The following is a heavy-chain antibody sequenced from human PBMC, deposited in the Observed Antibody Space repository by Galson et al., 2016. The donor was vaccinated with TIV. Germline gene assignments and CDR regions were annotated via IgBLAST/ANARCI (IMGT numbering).Heavy chain of an antibody. CDR1: GFTFSKND. J-gene: IGHJ6*02. CDR2: ISYDGTNI. Sequence: SLRLSCAGSGFTFSKNDMHWVRQAPGQGLEWVAVISYDGTNIYYGDSVKGRFTISRDNSKNTVYLQMSSLRHEDTALYYCAREAGTTDYLDFWGQGTTVTVSS. D-gene: IGHD1-1*01. CDR3: AREAGTTDYLDF. V-gene: IGHV3-30-3*01.